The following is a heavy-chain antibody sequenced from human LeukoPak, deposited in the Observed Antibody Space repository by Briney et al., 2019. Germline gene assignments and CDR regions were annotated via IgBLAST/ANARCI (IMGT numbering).Heavy chain of an antibody. CDR2: INPNSGGT. Sequence: ASVKVSCKASGYTFTSYAMNWVRQAPGQGLEWMGWINPNSGGTNCAQKFQGRVTMTRDTSISTAYMELSRLRSDDTAVYYCARGEYSSSSTVDYWGQGTLVTVSS. CDR3: ARGEYSSSSTVDY. J-gene: IGHJ4*02. CDR1: GYTFTSYA. V-gene: IGHV1-2*02. D-gene: IGHD6-6*01.